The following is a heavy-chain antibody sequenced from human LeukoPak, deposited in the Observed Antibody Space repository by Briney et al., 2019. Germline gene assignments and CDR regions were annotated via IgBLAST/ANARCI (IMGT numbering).Heavy chain of an antibody. Sequence: SETLSLTCAVYGGSFSGYYWSWIRQPPGKGLEWIGSIYHSGSTYYNPSLKSRVTISVDTSKNQFSLKLSSVTAADTAVYYCARDLTGDGYTYFDYWGQGTLVTVSS. CDR2: IYHSGST. V-gene: IGHV4-34*01. D-gene: IGHD5-12*01. CDR3: ARDLTGDGYTYFDY. CDR1: GGSFSGYY. J-gene: IGHJ4*02.